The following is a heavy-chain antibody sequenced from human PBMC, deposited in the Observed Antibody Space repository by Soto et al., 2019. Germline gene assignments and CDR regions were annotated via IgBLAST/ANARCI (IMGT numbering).Heavy chain of an antibody. CDR1: GGSVSSAGYY. J-gene: IGHJ4*02. Sequence: QVQLQESGPGLVRPSETLSLTCTVSGGSVSSAGYYWSWIRQPPGKGLEWIGYIYHSGSTNYNPSLKSLVTTSVDTAKNQFSLKLSSVTAADTAVYFCARQFATFGVNYFDYWGQGTLVTVSS. CDR3: ARQFATFGVNYFDY. V-gene: IGHV4-61*08. CDR2: IYHSGST. D-gene: IGHD3-3*01.